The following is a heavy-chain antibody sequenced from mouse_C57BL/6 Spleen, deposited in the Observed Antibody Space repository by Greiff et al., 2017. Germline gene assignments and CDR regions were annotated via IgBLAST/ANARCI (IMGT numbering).Heavy chain of an antibody. CDR1: GYAFSSSW. Sequence: VQLQQSGPELVKPGASVKFSCKASGYAFSSSWMNWVKQRPGKGLGWIGWIYPGDGDNNYNEKFKSKATLTVDTSSSTAYRQLSSLTSEDSAVNYDDRERQLGRGYFGCGGRGTTLTDSS. V-gene: IGHV1-82*01. J-gene: IGHJ2*01. CDR3: DRERQLGRGYFGC. D-gene: IGHD4-1*02. CDR2: IYPGDGDN.